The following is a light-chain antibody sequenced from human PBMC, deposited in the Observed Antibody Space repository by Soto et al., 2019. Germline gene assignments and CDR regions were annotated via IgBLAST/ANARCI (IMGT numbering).Light chain of an antibody. CDR1: QSIGYW. CDR3: QQYNSYFYT. J-gene: IGKJ2*01. CDR2: KAS. V-gene: IGKV1-5*03. Sequence: DIQMTQSPSTLSASVGDRVTLICRASQSIGYWLAWYQQKPGKAPKVLIHKASSLASGVPSRFSGSGSGTQFTLTISSLXXXXXXXYYCQQYNSYFYTFGQGTKLX.